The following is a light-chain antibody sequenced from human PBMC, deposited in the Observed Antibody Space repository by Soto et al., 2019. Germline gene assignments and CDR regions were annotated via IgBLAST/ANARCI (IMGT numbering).Light chain of an antibody. Sequence: EIVLTQSPGTLSLCPGERATLSCRASQGVRNTYLAWYQQKPGLAPRLLIYGASSRATGIPDRFSGSGSGTDFTLTISRLEPEHFAVYYCQQYGSSPWTFGQGTKVDIK. CDR2: GAS. J-gene: IGKJ1*01. CDR3: QQYGSSPWT. V-gene: IGKV3-20*01. CDR1: QGVRNTY.